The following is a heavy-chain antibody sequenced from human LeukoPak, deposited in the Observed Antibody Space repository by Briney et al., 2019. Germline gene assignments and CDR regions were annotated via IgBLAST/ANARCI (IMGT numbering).Heavy chain of an antibody. CDR2: ISAYNGNT. CDR1: GGTFSSYA. D-gene: IGHD1-20*01. CDR3: ARDRANNWSPQYYGMDV. V-gene: IGHV1-18*01. J-gene: IGHJ6*02. Sequence: GSSVTVSFTASGGTFSSYAISWVRQAPGQGLEWMGWISAYNGNTNYAQKLQGRVTMTTDTSTSTAYMELRSLRSDDTAVYYCARDRANNWSPQYYGMDVWGQGTTVTVSS.